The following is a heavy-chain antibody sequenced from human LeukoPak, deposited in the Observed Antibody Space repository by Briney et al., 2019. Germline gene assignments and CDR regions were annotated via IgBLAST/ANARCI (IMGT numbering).Heavy chain of an antibody. CDR2: ISSTSSAI. CDR3: ARVIGSYGDSAY. V-gene: IGHV3-48*04. Sequence: GGSLTLTCAASGVTFSSLSMNWVRRAPGKGLEWLSYISSTSSAIYYADSLKGRFTISRDNAKNSLYLQMDSLRAEDTAVYYCARVIGSYGDSAYWGQGTLVTVSS. J-gene: IGHJ4*02. CDR1: GVTFSSLS. D-gene: IGHD3-16*01.